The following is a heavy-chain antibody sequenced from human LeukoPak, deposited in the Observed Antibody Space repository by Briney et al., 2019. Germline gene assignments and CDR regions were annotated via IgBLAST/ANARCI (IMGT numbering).Heavy chain of an antibody. Sequence: PGGSLRLSCAASGFPFSSHWMHWVRQAPGKGLVWVSRINIDGSNTDYADSVKGRFTISRDNAKNTLYLQMDSLRAEDTAVYYCARSLGGAYDYWGQGTLVTVSS. CDR2: INIDGSNT. CDR1: GFPFSSHW. D-gene: IGHD1-26*01. V-gene: IGHV3-74*01. CDR3: ARSLGGAYDY. J-gene: IGHJ4*02.